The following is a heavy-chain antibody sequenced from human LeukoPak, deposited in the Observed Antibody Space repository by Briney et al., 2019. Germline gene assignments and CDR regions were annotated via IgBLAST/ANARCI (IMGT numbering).Heavy chain of an antibody. V-gene: IGHV3-11*01. J-gene: IGHJ5*02. D-gene: IGHD6-13*01. CDR3: ARDEQLGESWFDP. CDR1: GFTFSDYY. Sequence: GGSLRLSCAASGFTFSDYYMSWVRQAPGKGLEWVSYISSSGHTIYYAGSVEGRFTMSRDNAKNSLNLQMNSLRAEDTAVYYCARDEQLGESWFDPWGQGTLVTVSS. CDR2: ISSSGHTI.